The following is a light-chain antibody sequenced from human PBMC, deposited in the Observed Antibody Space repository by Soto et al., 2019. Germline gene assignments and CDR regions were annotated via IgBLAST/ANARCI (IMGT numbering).Light chain of an antibody. CDR2: EVT. Sequence: QSALTQPASVSXXPGQSITISCTGTISDVGGYNYVSWYQQFSGKAPTLIIYEVTNRPSGISNRFSGSKSGETASLTISGLRAEDEADYYCSAYRSGSTVVFGGGTKLTVL. CDR3: SAYRSGSTVV. J-gene: IGLJ2*01. CDR1: ISDVGGYNY. V-gene: IGLV2-14*01.